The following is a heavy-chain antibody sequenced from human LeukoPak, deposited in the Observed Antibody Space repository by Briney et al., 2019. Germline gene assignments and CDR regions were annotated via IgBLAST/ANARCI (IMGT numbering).Heavy chain of an antibody. Sequence: ASVKVSCKASGYTFTGYYMHWVRQAPGQGLEWMGWISAYNGNTNYAQKLQGRVTMTTDTSTSTAYMELRSLRSDDTAVYYCARDHPGYCSGGSCSPFDYWGQGTLVTVSS. CDR1: GYTFTGYY. V-gene: IGHV1-18*04. D-gene: IGHD2-15*01. CDR2: ISAYNGNT. CDR3: ARDHPGYCSGGSCSPFDY. J-gene: IGHJ4*02.